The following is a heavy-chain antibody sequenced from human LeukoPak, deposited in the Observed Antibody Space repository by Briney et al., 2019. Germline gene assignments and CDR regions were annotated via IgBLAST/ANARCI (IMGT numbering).Heavy chain of an antibody. CDR1: GFTFSSYA. V-gene: IGHV3-23*01. Sequence: GGSLRLSCAASGFTFSSYAMSWVRQAPGKGLEWVSAISGSGGITYYADSVKGRFTISRDNSRNTLYLQMNSLRAEDTAVYYCAKMSGDVVVPAAYYLDVWGKGTTVTISS. CDR3: AKMSGDVVVPAAYYLDV. J-gene: IGHJ6*03. D-gene: IGHD2-2*01. CDR2: ISGSGGIT.